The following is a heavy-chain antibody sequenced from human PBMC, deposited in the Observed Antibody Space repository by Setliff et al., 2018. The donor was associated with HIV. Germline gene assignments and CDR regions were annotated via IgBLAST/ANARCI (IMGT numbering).Heavy chain of an antibody. Sequence: GGSLRLSCAASGFSFSSLAMHWVRQAPGKGLEWVAAISDDGTIKNYADSVKGRFTISRDAAKNTLYLQMNSLRAEDTAVYYCARDLADYYDSSGYMVLDYWGQGTLVTAPQ. CDR1: GFSFSSLA. D-gene: IGHD3-22*01. CDR2: ISDDGTIK. CDR3: ARDLADYYDSSGYMVLDY. J-gene: IGHJ4*02. V-gene: IGHV3-30-3*01.